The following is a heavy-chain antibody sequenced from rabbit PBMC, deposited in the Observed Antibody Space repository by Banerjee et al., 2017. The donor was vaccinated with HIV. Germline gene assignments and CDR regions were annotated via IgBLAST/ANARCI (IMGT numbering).Heavy chain of an antibody. V-gene: IGHV1S40*01. CDR2: IYVGSSGST. Sequence: QSLEESGGDLVKPGASLTLTCTASGFSFSSSYYMCWVRQAPGKGLEWIACIYVGSSGSTYYASWAKGRFTISKTSSTTVTLQMTSLTAADTATYFCATDVTYGVAGYAYTLTRLDLWGPGTLVTVS. CDR3: ATDVTYGVAGYAYTLTRLDL. CDR1: GFSFSSSYY. D-gene: IGHD6-1*01. J-gene: IGHJ3*01.